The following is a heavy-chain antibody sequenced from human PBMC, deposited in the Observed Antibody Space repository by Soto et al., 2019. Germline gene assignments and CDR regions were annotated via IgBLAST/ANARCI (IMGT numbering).Heavy chain of an antibody. CDR2: SSNSGTFT. Sequence: GGSLRLCCEVSGFTFSDYYMSWIRQAPGRGLEWISYSSNSGTFTRYSDSVKGRFSISRDNTKNFLYLQMNSLRAEDTAVYYCARSGDNYNVLDYWGQGTPVTVSS. CDR3: ARSGDNYNVLDY. V-gene: IGHV3-11*06. J-gene: IGHJ4*02. D-gene: IGHD3-10*02. CDR1: GFTFSDYY.